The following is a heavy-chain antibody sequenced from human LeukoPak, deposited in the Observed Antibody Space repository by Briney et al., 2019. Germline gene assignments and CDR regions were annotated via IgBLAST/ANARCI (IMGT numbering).Heavy chain of an antibody. CDR1: GYTFTGYY. CDR2: INPNSGGT. CDR3: ARMRKMATVNWFDP. Sequence: ASVKVSCKASGYTFTGYYMHWVRQAPGQGLEWMGWINPNSGGTNYAQKFQGRVTMTRDTSISTAYMELSRLRSDDTAVYYCARMRKMATVNWFDPWGQGTLVTVSS. J-gene: IGHJ5*02. D-gene: IGHD5-24*01. V-gene: IGHV1-2*02.